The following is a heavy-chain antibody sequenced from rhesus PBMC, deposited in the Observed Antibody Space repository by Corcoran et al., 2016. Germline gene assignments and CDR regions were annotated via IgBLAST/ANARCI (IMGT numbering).Heavy chain of an antibody. CDR3: ASDSGSFDY. CDR1: GYTFTDYY. D-gene: IGHD6-25*01. Sequence: QVQLVQSGAEVKKPGSSVKVSCKASGYTFTDYYMHWVRQAPRQGLEWMGWSNTYNGDTTYAQSVQGRVTMTRDTSTSTAYMELSSLRSEDTAVYCCASDSGSFDYWGQGVLVTVSS. CDR2: SNTYNGDT. J-gene: IGHJ4*01. V-gene: IGHV1S2*01.